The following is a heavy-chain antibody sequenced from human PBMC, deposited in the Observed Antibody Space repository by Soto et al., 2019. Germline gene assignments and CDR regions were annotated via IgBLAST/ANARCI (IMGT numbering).Heavy chain of an antibody. J-gene: IGHJ4*02. CDR2: FSGGSGAI. D-gene: IGHD1-1*01. Sequence: GGSLRLSCAASGFTFSRYSMSWVRQTPEKGLEWVTGFSGGSGAIFYADSVRGRFTISRDSSTAYLQMNNLRPEDTAVYFCARWNGFGDSWGQGSLVTVSS. V-gene: IGHV3-23*01. CDR3: ARWNGFGDS. CDR1: GFTFSRYS.